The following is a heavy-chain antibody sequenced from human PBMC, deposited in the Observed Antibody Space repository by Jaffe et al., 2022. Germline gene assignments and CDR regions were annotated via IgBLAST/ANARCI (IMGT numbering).Heavy chain of an antibody. CDR3: AKNTDYGDTRDYYYYYMDV. D-gene: IGHD4-17*01. CDR1: GFTFSSYG. V-gene: IGHV3-30*02. CDR2: IRYDGSNK. Sequence: QVQLVESGGGVVQPGGSLRLSCAASGFTFSSYGMHWVRQAPGKGLEWVAFIRYDGSNKYYADSVKGRFTISRDNSKNTLYLQMNSLRAEDTAVYYCAKNTDYGDTRDYYYYYMDVWGKGTTVTVSS. J-gene: IGHJ6*03.